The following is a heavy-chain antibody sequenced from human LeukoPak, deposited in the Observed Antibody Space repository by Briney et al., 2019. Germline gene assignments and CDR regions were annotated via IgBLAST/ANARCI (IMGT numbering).Heavy chain of an antibody. D-gene: IGHD3-10*01. CDR3: AKDKEKVLLWFGELLPRSFDY. J-gene: IGHJ4*02. Sequence: ASVKVSCKASGYTFTGNYMHWVRQAPGQGLEWMGWINPNSGGTNYAQKFQGRVTMTRDTSIGTAYMELNRLRSDDTAVYYCAKDKEKVLLWFGELLPRSFDYWGQGTLVTVSS. CDR2: INPNSGGT. CDR1: GYTFTGNY. V-gene: IGHV1-2*02.